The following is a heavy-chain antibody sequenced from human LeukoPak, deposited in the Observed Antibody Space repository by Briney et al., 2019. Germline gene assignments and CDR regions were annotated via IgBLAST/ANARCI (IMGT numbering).Heavy chain of an antibody. CDR2: IYTSGST. V-gene: IGHV4-4*07. J-gene: IGHJ4*02. Sequence: PSETLSLTCTVSGGSISSYYWSWLRQPAGKGLEWIGRIYTSGSTNYNPSLKSRVTMSVHTSKNQFSLKLSSVTAADTAVYYCARDRTNQLAFDYWGQGTLVTVSS. D-gene: IGHD2-2*01. CDR3: ARDRTNQLAFDY. CDR1: GGSISSYY.